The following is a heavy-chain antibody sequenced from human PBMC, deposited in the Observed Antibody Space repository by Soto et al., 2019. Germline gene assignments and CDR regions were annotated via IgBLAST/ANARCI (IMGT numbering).Heavy chain of an antibody. CDR3: AREQVVAAASDY. Sequence: GGSLRLSCAASGFTFSSYGMHWVRQAPGKGLEWVAVIWYDGSNKYYADSVKGRFTISRDNSKNTLYLQMNSLRAEDTAVYYCAREQVVAAASDYWGQGTLVTV. J-gene: IGHJ4*02. D-gene: IGHD2-15*01. CDR2: IWYDGSNK. CDR1: GFTFSSYG. V-gene: IGHV3-33*01.